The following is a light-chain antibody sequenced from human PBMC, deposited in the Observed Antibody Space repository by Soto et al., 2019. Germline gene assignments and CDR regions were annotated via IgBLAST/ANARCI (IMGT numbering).Light chain of an antibody. J-gene: IGKJ1*01. CDR2: GAS. CDR3: QQCGRPPWT. Sequence: EMVWTQSPGTLSLSPGERATLSCRASQSVSSTYLAWYQQKPGQAPRLRISGASSRPTGIPDRFRGGGSGTGCTLSISRGEPEEFAVYYSQQCGRPPWTGGEGTKVEIK. V-gene: IGKV3-20*01. CDR1: QSVSSTY.